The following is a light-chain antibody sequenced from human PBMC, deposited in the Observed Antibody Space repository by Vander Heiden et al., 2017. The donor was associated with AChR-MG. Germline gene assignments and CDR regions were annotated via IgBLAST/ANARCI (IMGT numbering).Light chain of an antibody. V-gene: IGLV1-44*01. CDR3: VAWDDSLNNV. Sequence: QSVLTQPPSASGTPGQRVTISCSGSRSNIGSNIVNWYQQLPGTAPKLLIYSNNQRPSGVPDRFSGSKSGTSASLAISGLQSEDEADYYCVAWDDSLNNVFGGGTKLTGL. CDR1: RSNIGSNI. J-gene: IGLJ3*02. CDR2: SNN.